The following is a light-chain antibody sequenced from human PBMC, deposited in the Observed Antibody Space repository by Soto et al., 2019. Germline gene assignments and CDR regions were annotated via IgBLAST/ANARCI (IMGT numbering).Light chain of an antibody. CDR2: TNN. V-gene: IGLV1-44*01. CDR3: AAWDDSLSGWV. CDR1: SSNIGSNT. Sequence: QSVLTQPPSASGTPGQRVTISCSGSSSNIGSNTVNWYQQLPGTAPKLLIYTNNQRPSGVPGRFSGSKSGTSASLAISGLQSEDEADYYCAAWDDSLSGWVFGGGTKVTVL. J-gene: IGLJ3*02.